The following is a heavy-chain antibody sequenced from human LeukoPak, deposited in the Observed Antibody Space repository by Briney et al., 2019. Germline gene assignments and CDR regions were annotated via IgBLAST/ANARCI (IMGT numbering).Heavy chain of an antibody. D-gene: IGHD4-23*01. Sequence: SETLSLTCTVSGGPISSYYWSWIRQPPGKGLEWIGYIYYSGSTNYNPSLKSRVTISVDTSKNQFSLKLSSMTAADTAVYYCARLKAGNLYYYYYGMDVWGQGTTVTVSS. J-gene: IGHJ6*02. CDR3: ARLKAGNLYYYYYGMDV. CDR2: IYYSGST. V-gene: IGHV4-59*08. CDR1: GGPISSYY.